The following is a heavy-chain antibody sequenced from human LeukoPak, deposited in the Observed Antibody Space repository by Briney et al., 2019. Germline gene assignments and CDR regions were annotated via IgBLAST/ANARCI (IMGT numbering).Heavy chain of an antibody. CDR1: GFTFSDYY. D-gene: IGHD5-24*01. Sequence: GGSLRLSCAASGFTFSDYYMSWIRQAPGKGLEWVSYISSSGSTIYYADSVKGRFTISRDNAKNSLYLQMNSLRVEDTAVYFCARDQRGLQRDYWGQGTLVTVSS. V-gene: IGHV3-11*04. J-gene: IGHJ4*02. CDR2: ISSSGSTI. CDR3: ARDQRGLQRDY.